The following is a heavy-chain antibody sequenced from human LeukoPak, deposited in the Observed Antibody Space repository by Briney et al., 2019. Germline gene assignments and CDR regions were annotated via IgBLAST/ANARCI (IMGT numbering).Heavy chain of an antibody. Sequence: ASVKVSCKVSGYTLTELSMHWVLQAPGKGLEWMGGFDPEDGETIYAQKFQGRVTMTEDTSTDTAYMELSSLRSEDTAVYYCATSPYYYDSSGYYRYWGQGTLVTVSS. D-gene: IGHD3-22*01. CDR3: ATSPYYYDSSGYYRY. J-gene: IGHJ4*02. CDR2: FDPEDGET. CDR1: GYTLTELS. V-gene: IGHV1-24*01.